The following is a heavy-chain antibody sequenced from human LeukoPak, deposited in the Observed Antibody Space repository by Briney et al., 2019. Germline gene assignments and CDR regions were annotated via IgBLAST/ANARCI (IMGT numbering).Heavy chain of an antibody. Sequence: ASVKVSCEASAYTFTSYAMNWVRQAPGQGLEWMGWINTNTGNPTYAQGFTGRFVFSLDTSVSTAYLQTSSLKAEDTAVYYCARAHTSLTYYYGSGSYGSDYWGQGALVTVSS. V-gene: IGHV7-4-1*02. CDR3: ARAHTSLTYYYGSGSYGSDY. D-gene: IGHD3-10*01. CDR2: INTNTGNP. J-gene: IGHJ4*02. CDR1: AYTFTSYA.